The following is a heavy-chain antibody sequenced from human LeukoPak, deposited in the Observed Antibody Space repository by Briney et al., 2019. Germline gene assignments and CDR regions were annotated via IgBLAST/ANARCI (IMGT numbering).Heavy chain of an antibody. CDR2: INPKNGGA. Sequence: ASVKVSCKTSGYTFIGYYMHWVRQAPGQGLEWMGWINPKNGGANYAPSFQCRVTMTRDRSITTVYMELTRLTSDDTAVYYCARASFWESPINWFDPWGQGTLVTVSS. CDR3: ARASFWESPINWFDP. V-gene: IGHV1-2*07. J-gene: IGHJ5*02. D-gene: IGHD3-16*01. CDR1: GYTFIGYY.